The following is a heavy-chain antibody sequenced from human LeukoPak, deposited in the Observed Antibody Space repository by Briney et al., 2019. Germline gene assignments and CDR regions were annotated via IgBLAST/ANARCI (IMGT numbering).Heavy chain of an antibody. J-gene: IGHJ4*02. CDR3: ARLRGNDCDY. D-gene: IGHD1-1*01. V-gene: IGHV4-39*01. CDR1: GGSISTSRYY. Sequence: SETLSLTGTVSGGSISTSRYYWGWSRQPPGKGLEWIGSMYDSGSTYYNPSLKSRATISVDTSKNQFSLKLSSVTAADTAVYYCARLRGNDCDYWGQGTLVTVSS. CDR2: MYDSGST.